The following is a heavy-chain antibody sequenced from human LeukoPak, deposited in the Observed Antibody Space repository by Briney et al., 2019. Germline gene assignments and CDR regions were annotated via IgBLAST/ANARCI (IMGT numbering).Heavy chain of an antibody. V-gene: IGHV4-39*01. Sequence: SETLSLTCTVSGGSISNNNYYWGWIRQPPGKGLEWNGSVYYGGSTYYNPSLQSRVTISVDTSKNQFSLKLSSMTAADTAVYYCARPGGYCGGDCYSNPDVWGQGTTVTVSS. CDR2: VYYGGST. CDR1: GGSISNNNYY. CDR3: ARPGGYCGGDCYSNPDV. D-gene: IGHD2-21*02. J-gene: IGHJ6*02.